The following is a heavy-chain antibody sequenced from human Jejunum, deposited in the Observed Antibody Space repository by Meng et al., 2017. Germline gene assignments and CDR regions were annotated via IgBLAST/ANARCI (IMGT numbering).Heavy chain of an antibody. CDR3: ARDESRLLRS. D-gene: IGHD3-22*01. CDR1: GDSVSSNSAA. Sequence: QVQIHQSGPGRVKPSPPLPLTCAISGDSVSSNSAAWNWIRPYPSRGLEWLGRTYYRSKWYSDYAVSVKSRITINTDTSKNQLSLQLNSVTPEDTAVYYCARDESRLLRSWGQGTLVTVSS. J-gene: IGHJ5*02. CDR2: TYYRSKWYS. V-gene: IGHV6-1*01.